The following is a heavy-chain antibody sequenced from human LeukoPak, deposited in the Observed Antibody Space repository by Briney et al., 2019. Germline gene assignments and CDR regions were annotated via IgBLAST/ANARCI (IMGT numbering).Heavy chain of an antibody. V-gene: IGHV4-59*01. CDR3: ARDGSFPGSPNNWLDP. CDR2: IYYSGST. Sequence: PSETLSLTCTVSGGSISSYYWSWIRQPPGKGLEWIGYIYYSGSTNYNPSLKSRVAISVDTSKNQFSLKLSSVTAADTAVYYCARDGSFPGSPNNWLDPWGQGTLVTVSS. D-gene: IGHD2-2*01. CDR1: GGSISSYY. J-gene: IGHJ5*02.